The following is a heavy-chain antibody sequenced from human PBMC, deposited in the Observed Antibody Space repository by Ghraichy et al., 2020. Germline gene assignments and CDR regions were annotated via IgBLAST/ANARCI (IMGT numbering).Heavy chain of an antibody. CDR1: GFTFSSYW. J-gene: IGHJ4*02. D-gene: IGHD5-24*01. CDR3: ARETGGATIFYFDY. V-gene: IGHV3-7*01. Sequence: GESLNISCAASGFTFSSYWMSWVRQAPGKGLEWVANIKQDGSEKYYVDSVKGRFTISRDNAKNSLYLQMNSLRAEDTAVYYCARETGGATIFYFDYWGQGTLVTVSS. CDR2: IKQDGSEK.